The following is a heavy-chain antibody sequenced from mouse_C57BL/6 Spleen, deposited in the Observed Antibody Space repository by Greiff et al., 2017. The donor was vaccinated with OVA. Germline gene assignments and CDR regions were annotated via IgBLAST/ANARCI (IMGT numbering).Heavy chain of an antibody. D-gene: IGHD1-1*01. Sequence: VHVKQSGPELVKPGASVKISCKASGYTFTDYYMNWVKQSHGKSLEWIGDINPNNGGTSYNQKFKGKATLTVDKSSSTAYMELRSLTSEDSAVYYCARGGYYGSFWYFDVWGTGTTVTVSS. V-gene: IGHV1-26*01. CDR3: ARGGYYGSFWYFDV. CDR2: INPNNGGT. J-gene: IGHJ1*03. CDR1: GYTFTDYY.